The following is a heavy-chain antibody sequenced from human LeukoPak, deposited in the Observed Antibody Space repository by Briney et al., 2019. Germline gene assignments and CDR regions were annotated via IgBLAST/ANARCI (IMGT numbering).Heavy chain of an antibody. CDR3: ARGSSGSLCNP. Sequence: GGSLRLSCAASGFTFSSYSMNWVRQAPGKGLEWVSSISSSSSYIYYADSVKGRLTISRDNAKNSLYLQMNSLRAEDTAVYYCARGSSGSLCNPWGQGTLVTVSS. J-gene: IGHJ5*02. V-gene: IGHV3-21*01. CDR1: GFTFSSYS. D-gene: IGHD3-22*01. CDR2: ISSSSSYI.